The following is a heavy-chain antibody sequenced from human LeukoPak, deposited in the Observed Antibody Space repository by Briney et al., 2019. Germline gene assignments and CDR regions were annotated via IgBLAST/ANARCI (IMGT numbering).Heavy chain of an antibody. V-gene: IGHV4-34*01. CDR3: AREMATSGYFDC. D-gene: IGHD5-24*01. J-gene: IGHJ4*02. Sequence: SETLSLTCAVYGGSFSGYYWSWIRQPPGKGLEWIGEINHSGSTNYNPSLKSRVTISVDTSKNQFSLKLSSVTAADTAVYYCAREMATSGYFDCWGQGTLVTVSS. CDR1: GGSFSGYY. CDR2: INHSGST.